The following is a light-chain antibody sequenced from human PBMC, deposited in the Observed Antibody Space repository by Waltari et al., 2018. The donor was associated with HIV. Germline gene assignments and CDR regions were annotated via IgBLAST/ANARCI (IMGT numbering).Light chain of an antibody. CDR2: DDD. CDR3: QVWDSGSDHV. Sequence: SYVLTQPPSISVAPGKTAKITCGGNNIGNRDVHWYQQKPGQAPILVIFDDDHRPSGSPERCSGSNSDNTATLTINRVEVGDEADYYCQVWDSGSDHVFGSGTTVTVL. J-gene: IGLJ1*01. V-gene: IGLV3-21*04. CDR1: NIGNRD.